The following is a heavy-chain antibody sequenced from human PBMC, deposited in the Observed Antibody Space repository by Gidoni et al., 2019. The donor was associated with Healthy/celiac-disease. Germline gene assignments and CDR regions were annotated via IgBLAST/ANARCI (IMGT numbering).Heavy chain of an antibody. CDR3: ASYTVTLGAFDI. V-gene: IGHV1-3*01. J-gene: IGHJ3*02. Sequence: QVQLVQSGAEVKKPGASVKVSCKASGYPFTSYAMHWVRQAPGQRLEWIGWINAGNGNTKYSQKFQGRVTITRDTSASTAYMELSSLRSEDTAVYYCASYTVTLGAFDIWGQETMVTVSS. D-gene: IGHD4-17*01. CDR2: INAGNGNT. CDR1: GYPFTSYA.